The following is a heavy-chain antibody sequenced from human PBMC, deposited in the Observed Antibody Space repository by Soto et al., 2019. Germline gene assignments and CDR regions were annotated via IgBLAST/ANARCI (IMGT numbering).Heavy chain of an antibody. CDR2: ISPNNGIA. Sequence: ASVKVSCKASGYTFTSYGISWVRQAPGQGLEWMGRISPNNGIANYAQKLQGRVTMTADKSTSTAYMELSSLRSEDTAVYYCARDPLAARPPNWFDPWGQGTLVTVSS. V-gene: IGHV1-18*01. J-gene: IGHJ5*02. CDR3: ARDPLAARPPNWFDP. CDR1: GYTFTSYG. D-gene: IGHD6-6*01.